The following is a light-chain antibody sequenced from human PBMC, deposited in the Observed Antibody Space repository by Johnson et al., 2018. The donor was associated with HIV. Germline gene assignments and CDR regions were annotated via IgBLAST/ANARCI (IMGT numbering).Light chain of an antibody. CDR2: ENN. Sequence: QSVLTQPPSVSAAPGQKVTISCSGSSSDMGNNYVSWYQQLPGTAPKLLIYENNKRPSGIPDRFSGSKSGTSATLGITGLQTGDEADYYCGTWDSSLILYVFGTGTKVTVL. V-gene: IGLV1-51*02. CDR1: SSDMGNNY. CDR3: GTWDSSLILYV. J-gene: IGLJ1*01.